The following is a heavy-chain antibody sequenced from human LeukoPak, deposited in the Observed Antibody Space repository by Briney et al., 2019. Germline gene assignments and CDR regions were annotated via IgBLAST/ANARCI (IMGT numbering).Heavy chain of an antibody. CDR3: AKDGARYYYDSSGYYFDY. D-gene: IGHD3-22*01. Sequence: SGGSLRLSCAASGFTFSSYAMSWVRQAPGKGLEWVSAISGSGGSTYYADSVKGRFTISRDNSKNTLYLQMNSLRAEDTAVYYRAKDGARYYYDSSGYYFDYWGQGTLVTVSS. CDR1: GFTFSSYA. J-gene: IGHJ4*02. CDR2: ISGSGGST. V-gene: IGHV3-23*01.